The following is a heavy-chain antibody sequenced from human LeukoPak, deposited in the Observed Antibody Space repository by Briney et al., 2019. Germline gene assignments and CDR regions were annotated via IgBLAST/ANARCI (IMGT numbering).Heavy chain of an antibody. Sequence: ASVKVSCKASGYTFTSSYIHWVRQAPGQGLEGMGITDPGGGSTSYAQKFQGRVAMTSDTSTTTVYMQLSSLRSEDTAVYYCARGWGGSYYDPFDIWGQGTLVSVSS. D-gene: IGHD1-26*01. V-gene: IGHV1-46*01. J-gene: IGHJ3*02. CDR2: TDPGGGST. CDR1: GYTFTSSY. CDR3: ARGWGGSYYDPFDI.